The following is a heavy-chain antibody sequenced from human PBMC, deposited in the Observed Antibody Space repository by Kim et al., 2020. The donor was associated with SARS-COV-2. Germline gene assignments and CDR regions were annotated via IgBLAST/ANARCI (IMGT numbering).Heavy chain of an antibody. Sequence: GGSLRLSCAASGFTFSDYYMSWIRQAPGKGLEWVSYISSSSSYTNYADSVNGRFTISRDNAKNSLYLQMNSLRAEDTAVYYCARGPKSPETYDYWGQGTLVTVSS. J-gene: IGHJ4*02. CDR2: ISSSSSYT. CDR3: ARGPKSPETYDY. CDR1: GFTFSDYY. V-gene: IGHV3-11*06.